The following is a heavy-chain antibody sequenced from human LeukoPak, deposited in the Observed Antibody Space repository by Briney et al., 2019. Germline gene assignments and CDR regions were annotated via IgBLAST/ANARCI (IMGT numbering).Heavy chain of an antibody. Sequence: PSETLSLTCTVSGGSISSYYWSWIRQPPGRGLEWIGYIYYSGSTNYNPSLKSRVTISVDTSKNQFSLKLSSVTAADTAVYYCARGPYYYGSGSLNWFDPWGQGTLVTVSS. J-gene: IGHJ5*02. CDR1: GGSISSYY. D-gene: IGHD3-10*01. CDR2: IYYSGST. V-gene: IGHV4-59*12. CDR3: ARGPYYYGSGSLNWFDP.